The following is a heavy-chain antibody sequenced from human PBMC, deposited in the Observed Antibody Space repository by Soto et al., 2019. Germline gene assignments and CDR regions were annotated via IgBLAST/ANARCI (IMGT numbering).Heavy chain of an antibody. D-gene: IGHD3-10*01. CDR3: ARVIPVWFGGPSFDY. CDR1: GYSISSGYY. CDR2: IYHSGST. J-gene: IGHJ4*02. Sequence: QVQLQESGPGLVKPSETLSLTCAVSGYSISSGYYWGWIRQPPEKGLEWIGSIYHSGSTYYNPSLKSRVTISVDTSMNQFSLKLSSVTAADTAVYYCARVIPVWFGGPSFDYWGQGTLVTVSS. V-gene: IGHV4-38-2*01.